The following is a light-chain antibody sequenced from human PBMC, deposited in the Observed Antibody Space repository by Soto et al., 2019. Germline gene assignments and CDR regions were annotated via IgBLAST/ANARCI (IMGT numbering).Light chain of an antibody. CDR3: QLRSKWPPP. V-gene: IGKV3-11*01. CDR2: DAS. Sequence: ELVLTQSPGTLSLSPGERATLSCRASQSVSTYLAWYQQKPGQAPRLLSYDASRRATGIPARFSGSGSGTDFTLTISSREPEDSAVYYCQLRSKWPPPFGGGTKVEI. CDR1: QSVSTY. J-gene: IGKJ4*01.